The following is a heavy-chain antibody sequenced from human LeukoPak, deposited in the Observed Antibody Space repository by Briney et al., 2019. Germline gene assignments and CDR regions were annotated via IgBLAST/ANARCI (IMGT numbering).Heavy chain of an antibody. CDR2: ISAYNGNT. J-gene: IGHJ6*02. Sequence: AAVNVSCKASGYTFTSYYMHWVRQAPGQGLAWMGWISAYNGNTNYAQKLQGRVTITTDTSTSTAYMELRSMRSDDTAVYYCASGIVVVPAAIDGYYYYGMDVWGQGTTVTVSS. V-gene: IGHV1-18*04. CDR1: GYTFTSYY. CDR3: ASGIVVVPAAIDGYYYYGMDV. D-gene: IGHD2-2*02.